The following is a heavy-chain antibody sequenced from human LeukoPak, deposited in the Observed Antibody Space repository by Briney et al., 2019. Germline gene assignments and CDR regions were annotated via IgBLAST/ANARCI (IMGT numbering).Heavy chain of an antibody. CDR3: ARAVAGRADYFDY. CDR1: GGSITSTNY. V-gene: IGHV4-4*02. Sequence: PSETLSLTCGVSGGSITSTNYWTWVRQPPGKGLEWIGEVNLQGSTNYNPSLMGRVAISVDMSENHISLQLTSVTAADTAVYYCARAVAGRADYFDYWGQGTLVTVSS. D-gene: IGHD6-19*01. CDR2: VNLQGST. J-gene: IGHJ4*02.